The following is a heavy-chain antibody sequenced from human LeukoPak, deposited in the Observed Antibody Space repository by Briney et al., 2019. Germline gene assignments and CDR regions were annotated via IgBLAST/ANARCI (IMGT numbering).Heavy chain of an antibody. V-gene: IGHV1-69*13. J-gene: IGHJ2*01. CDR2: IIPIFGTA. Sequence: SVKVSCKASGGTFSSYAISWVRQAPGQGLEWMGGIIPIFGTANYAQKFQGRVTITADESTSTAYMELSSLRSEDTAVYYCARDQYGGNSWYFDLWGRGTLVTVSS. CDR1: GGTFSSYA. D-gene: IGHD4-23*01. CDR3: ARDQYGGNSWYFDL.